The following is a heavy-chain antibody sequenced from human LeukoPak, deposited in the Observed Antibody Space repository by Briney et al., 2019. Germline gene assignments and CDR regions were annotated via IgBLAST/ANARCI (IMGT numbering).Heavy chain of an antibody. V-gene: IGHV3-23*01. CDR1: GFTFSSYA. Sequence: PGGSLRLSCAASGFTFSSYAMRWVRQAPGKGLEWVSAISGSGGSTYYADSVKGRFTISRDNSKNTLYLQMNSLRAEDTAVYYCAKVQGSYYDSSGYLDWGQGTLVTVSS. CDR3: AKVQGSYYDSSGYLD. D-gene: IGHD3-22*01. J-gene: IGHJ4*02. CDR2: ISGSGGST.